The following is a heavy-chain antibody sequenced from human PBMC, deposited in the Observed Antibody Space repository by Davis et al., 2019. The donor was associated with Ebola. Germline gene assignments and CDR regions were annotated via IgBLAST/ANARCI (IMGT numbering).Heavy chain of an antibody. CDR1: GGSFSGYY. D-gene: IGHD3-9*01. Sequence: PSETLSLTCTVYGGSFSGYYWTWVRQTPGKGLEWIGEINRGGTTHSNPSLHSRVSISVDASKRQISLRVTSVTAADTAMYYCALGYFGQDPLDFWGQGTKVTVSS. CDR2: INRGGTT. V-gene: IGHV4-34*01. J-gene: IGHJ4*02. CDR3: ALGYFGQDPLDF.